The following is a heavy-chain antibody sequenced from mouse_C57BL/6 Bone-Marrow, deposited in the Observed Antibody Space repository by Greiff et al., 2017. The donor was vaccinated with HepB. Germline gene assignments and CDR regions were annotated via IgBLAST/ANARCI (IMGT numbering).Heavy chain of an antibody. D-gene: IGHD2-4*01. Sequence: QVQLQQSGAELARPGASVKLSCKASGYTFTSYGISWVKQRTGQGLEWIGEIYPRSGNTYYNEKFKGKATLTADKSSSTAYMELRSPTSEDSAVYFCAIYYDYDFAYWGQGTLVTVSA. J-gene: IGHJ3*01. CDR1: GYTFTSYG. CDR2: IYPRSGNT. V-gene: IGHV1-81*01. CDR3: AIYYDYDFAY.